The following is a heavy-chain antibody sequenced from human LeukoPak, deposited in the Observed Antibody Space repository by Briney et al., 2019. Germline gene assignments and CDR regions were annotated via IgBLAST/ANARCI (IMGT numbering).Heavy chain of an antibody. V-gene: IGHV1-24*01. D-gene: IGHD2-2*01. CDR2: FDPEDGET. CDR1: GYTLTELS. Sequence: ASVKVSCKVSGYTLTELSMHWVRQAPGKGLEWMGGFDPEDGETIYAQKFQGRVTMTEDTSTDTAYMELSSLRSEDTAVYYCARLFHCSSTSCSRPYYYYMDVWGKGTTVTVPS. J-gene: IGHJ6*03. CDR3: ARLFHCSSTSCSRPYYYYMDV.